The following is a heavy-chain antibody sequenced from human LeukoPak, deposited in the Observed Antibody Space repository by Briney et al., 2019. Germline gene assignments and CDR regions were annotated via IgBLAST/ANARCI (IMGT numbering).Heavy chain of an antibody. CDR3: HGGYDCYGFEI. D-gene: IGHD5-12*01. CDR1: GFTFSSYA. CDR2: ISGSGGST. J-gene: IGHJ3*02. V-gene: IGHV3-23*01. Sequence: GGSLRLSCAASGFTFSSYAMSWVRQAPGKGLEWVSAISGSGGSTYYADSVKGRFTISRDNSKNTLYLQMSSLRAEDTAVYYCHGGYDCYGFEIWGQGTMVTVSS.